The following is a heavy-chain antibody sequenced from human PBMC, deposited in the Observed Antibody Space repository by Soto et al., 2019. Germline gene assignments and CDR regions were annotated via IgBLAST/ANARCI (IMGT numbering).Heavy chain of an antibody. CDR1: GFSLSTTGVG. CDR2: GYYTDDK. J-gene: IGHJ5*02. CDR3: AHSSVTLGRLDR. Sequence: QITLKESGPTLVEPAQPLTLTCTFSGFSLSTTGVGVGWVRQPPGKALEWLAIGYYTDDKRYSPSLRNRLSITKDSSKKQVVLTMASMDAVDTATYYCAHSSVTLGRLDRWGQGIPFIVSS. D-gene: IGHD7-27*01. V-gene: IGHV2-5*01.